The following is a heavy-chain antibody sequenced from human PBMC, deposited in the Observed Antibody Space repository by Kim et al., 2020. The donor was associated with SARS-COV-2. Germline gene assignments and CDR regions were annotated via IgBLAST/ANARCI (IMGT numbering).Heavy chain of an antibody. CDR1: GFTFSTYA. CDR3: ARAGCSCGTCYRPPDS. V-gene: IGHV3-23*01. CDR2: IRGGGGRT. D-gene: IGHD2-15*01. Sequence: GGSLRLSCAASGFTFSTYAMSWVRQAPGKGLEWVSTIRGGGGRTYYTDAVKVRFTISIDNSRNTLYLQVNSLSAEDTAVYHCARAGCSCGTCYRPPDSSGQGTRVTVSS. J-gene: IGHJ4*02.